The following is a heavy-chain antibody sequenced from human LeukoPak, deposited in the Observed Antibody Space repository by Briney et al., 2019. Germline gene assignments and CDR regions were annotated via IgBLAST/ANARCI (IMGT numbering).Heavy chain of an antibody. V-gene: IGHV3-30*04. CDR1: GFTFSSYA. J-gene: IGHJ4*02. CDR2: ISYDGSNK. CDR3: ARGKPDTAMVENPFDY. D-gene: IGHD5-18*01. Sequence: GGSLRLSCAASGFTFSSYAMHWVRQAPGKGLEWVAVISYDGSNKYYADCVKGRFTISRDNSKNTLYLQMNSLRAEDTAVYYCARGKPDTAMVENPFDYWGQGTLVTVSS.